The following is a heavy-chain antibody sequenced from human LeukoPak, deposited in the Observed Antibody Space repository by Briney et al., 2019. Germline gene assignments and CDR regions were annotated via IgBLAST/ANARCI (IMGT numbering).Heavy chain of an antibody. CDR1: GFTFSSYA. D-gene: IGHD3-10*01. J-gene: IGHJ6*03. V-gene: IGHV3-23*01. CDR3: AKDLWEFGDYYYYMDV. Sequence: GGSLRLSCAASGFTFSSYAMSWVRRAPGKGLEWVSAISGSGGSTYYADSVKGRFTISRDNSKNTLYLQMNSLRAEDTAVYYCAKDLWEFGDYYYYMDVWGKGTTVTVSS. CDR2: ISGSGGST.